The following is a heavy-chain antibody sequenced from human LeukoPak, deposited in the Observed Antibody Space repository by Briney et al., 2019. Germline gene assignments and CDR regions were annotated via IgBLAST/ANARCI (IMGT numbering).Heavy chain of an antibody. CDR1: DGSISGTPYY. J-gene: IGHJ6*03. D-gene: IGHD4-17*01. Sequence: SETLSLTCTVSDGSISGTPYYWGWFRQPPGKGPEWIGNIHYSGTVYYNPSLKSRVTISVDTSKNQFPLKVSSVTAADTAVYSCARVTRYDNSRDNYYMDVWGKGTTVTVSS. CDR2: IHYSGTV. CDR3: ARVTRYDNSRDNYYMDV. V-gene: IGHV4-39*06.